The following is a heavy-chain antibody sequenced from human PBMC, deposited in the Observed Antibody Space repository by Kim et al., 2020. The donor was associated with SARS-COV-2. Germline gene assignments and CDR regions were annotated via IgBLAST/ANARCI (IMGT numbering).Heavy chain of an antibody. CDR3: ARVLAARPYYYYGMDV. Sequence: SVKGRFTISRDNSKNTLYLQMNSLRAEDTAVYYCARVLAARPYYYYGMDVWGQGTTVTVSS. V-gene: IGHV3-30*01. D-gene: IGHD6-6*01. J-gene: IGHJ6*02.